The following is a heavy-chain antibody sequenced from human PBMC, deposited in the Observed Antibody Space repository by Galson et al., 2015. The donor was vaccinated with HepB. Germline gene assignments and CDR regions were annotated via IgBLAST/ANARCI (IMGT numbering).Heavy chain of an antibody. V-gene: IGHV4-34*01. J-gene: IGHJ4*02. Sequence: LSLTCGVYGGSFNSYYWSWIRQPPGKGLEWIGEVSHSGSTDYNSSLKSRVTISLDTSRNQFSLKMNSVTAADTALYYCARGRERVRGYNYGSYHYFDHWGQGVLVTVSS. CDR3: ARGRERVRGYNYGSYHYFDH. D-gene: IGHD5-18*01. CDR1: GGSFNSYY. CDR2: VSHSGST.